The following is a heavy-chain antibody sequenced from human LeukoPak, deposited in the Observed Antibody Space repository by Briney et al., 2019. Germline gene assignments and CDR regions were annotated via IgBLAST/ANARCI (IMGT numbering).Heavy chain of an antibody. V-gene: IGHV4-34*01. CDR2: INHSGST. CDR3: ARRAFPRCYSL. D-gene: IGHD2-15*01. Sequence: SGTLSLTCAVYGGSFSGYYWSWIRQPPGKGLEWIGEINHSGSTNYNPSLKSRVTMSVDTSKNQFSLKVRSVTAADTAVFYCARRAFPRCYSLWGQGTLVTVSS. J-gene: IGHJ4*02. CDR1: GGSFSGYY.